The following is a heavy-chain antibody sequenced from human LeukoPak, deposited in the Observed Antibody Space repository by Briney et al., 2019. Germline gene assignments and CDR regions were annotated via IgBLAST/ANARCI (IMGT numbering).Heavy chain of an antibody. J-gene: IGHJ5*01. D-gene: IGHD2-8*01. CDR2: IYGDVADT. CDR1: GYFFINYG. Sequence: GESLKISCKRSGYFFINYGVAWVRQMPGKGLDWMVTIYGDVADTRDSPTFEDQVSSSVNKSISTAYLQWCSLRASESAMYYCASSRYITDGVYYRQDDSWGQGTLVTVSS. V-gene: IGHV5-51*01. CDR3: ASSRYITDGVYYRQDDS.